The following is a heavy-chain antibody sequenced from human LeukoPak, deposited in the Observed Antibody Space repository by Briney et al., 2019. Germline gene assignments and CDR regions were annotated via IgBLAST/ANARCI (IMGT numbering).Heavy chain of an antibody. CDR1: GFTVSSNY. Sequence: GGSLRLSCAASGFTVSSNYMSWVRQAPGKGLEWVSVIYSGGSTYYADSVKGRFTISGDNSKNTLYLQMNSLRAEDTAVYYCARAYCGGDCYSYYFDYWGQGTLVTVSS. D-gene: IGHD2-21*02. J-gene: IGHJ4*02. CDR2: IYSGGST. CDR3: ARAYCGGDCYSYYFDY. V-gene: IGHV3-66*01.